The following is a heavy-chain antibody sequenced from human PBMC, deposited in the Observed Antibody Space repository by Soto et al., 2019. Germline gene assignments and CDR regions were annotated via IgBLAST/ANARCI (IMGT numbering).Heavy chain of an antibody. CDR3: ARDRAPNYDFWSGPENYHLDV. J-gene: IGHJ6*03. Sequence: SVKVSCKASGGTFSSYTISWVRQAPGQGLEWMGRIIPILGIANYAQKFQGRVTITADKSTSTAYMELSSLRSEDTAVYYCARDRAPNYDFWSGPENYHLDVWGKGTKVTVSS. CDR1: GGTFSSYT. D-gene: IGHD3-3*01. CDR2: IIPILGIA. V-gene: IGHV1-69*04.